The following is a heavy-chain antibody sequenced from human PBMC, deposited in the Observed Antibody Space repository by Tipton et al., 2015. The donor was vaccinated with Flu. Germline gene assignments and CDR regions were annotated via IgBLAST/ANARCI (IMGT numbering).Heavy chain of an antibody. CDR2: LYAGGRT. J-gene: IGHJ3*01. V-gene: IGHV3-66*02. CDR3: VKGRPGRGYYYGAFDF. Sequence: GSLRLSCAASGFTVSSNYMTWVRQAPGKGLEWVSVLYAGGRTNYPDSVKGRFTISRDNSRNTLHLQMSSLKPEDTGIYHCVKGRPGRGYYYGAFDFWGQGTMVTVS. D-gene: IGHD3-3*01. CDR1: GFTVSSNY.